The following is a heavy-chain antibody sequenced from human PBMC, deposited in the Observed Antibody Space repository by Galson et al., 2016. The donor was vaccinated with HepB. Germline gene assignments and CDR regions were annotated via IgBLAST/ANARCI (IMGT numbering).Heavy chain of an antibody. J-gene: IGHJ4*02. CDR1: GFRFSGHG. CDR3: AKGGDNWNFFDS. CDR2: ISNHGIDK. Sequence: SLRLSCAASGFRFSGHGMHWVRQAPGKGLEWVGIISNHGIDKYIADSVKGRFSISRDNSRNTLYLQMNSLRPEDTAVYYCAKGGDNWNFFDSWGQGTLVTVSS. V-gene: IGHV3-30*18. D-gene: IGHD1-7*01.